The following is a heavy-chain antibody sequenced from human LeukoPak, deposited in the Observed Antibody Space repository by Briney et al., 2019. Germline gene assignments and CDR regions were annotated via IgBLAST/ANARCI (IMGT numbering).Heavy chain of an antibody. V-gene: IGHV1-46*03. CDR3: ARVDIYGDPTYFDY. CDR2: INPSGGST. J-gene: IGHJ4*02. CDR1: GYTFTRYY. Sequence: ASVKVSCKASGYTFTRYYIHWVRQAPGQGLEWMGIINPSGGSTNYAQKFQGRVTMTRDTSTSTVYMELSSLRSEDTAVYYCARVDIYGDPTYFDYWGQGTLVTVST. D-gene: IGHD4-17*01.